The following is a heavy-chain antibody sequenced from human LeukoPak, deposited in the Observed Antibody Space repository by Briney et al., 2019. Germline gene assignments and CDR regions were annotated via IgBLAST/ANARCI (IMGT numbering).Heavy chain of an antibody. CDR3: ARRPTGDPKFDY. V-gene: IGHV4-59*08. J-gene: IGHJ4*02. D-gene: IGHD7-27*01. Sequence: PWETLSLTCSVAGGSISNYFWTWIRRPSGKGLEWIGYIYSSGSTYYNPSLKSRVTISVDTSNNRFSLKLSTVTAADTAVYYCARRPTGDPKFDYWGQGTLVTVSS. CDR2: IYSSGST. CDR1: GGSISNYF.